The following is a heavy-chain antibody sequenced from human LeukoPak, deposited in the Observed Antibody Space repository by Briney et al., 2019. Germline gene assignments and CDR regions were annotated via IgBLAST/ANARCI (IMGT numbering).Heavy chain of an antibody. D-gene: IGHD2-21*02. Sequence: PGGSLRLSCAASRLTFRSNAMHWVRQAPGKGLEWVAVISHDGSNQYYADSVKGRYTISRDNAKNSLYLQMNSLRAEDTAVYYCARDRGDQFVAPMDVWGQGTTVTVSS. V-gene: IGHV3-30*04. CDR3: ARDRGDQFVAPMDV. J-gene: IGHJ6*02. CDR2: ISHDGSNQ. CDR1: RLTFRSNA.